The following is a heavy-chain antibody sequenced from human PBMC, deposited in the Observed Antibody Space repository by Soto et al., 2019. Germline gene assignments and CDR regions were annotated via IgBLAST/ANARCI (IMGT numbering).Heavy chain of an antibody. CDR3: ARDSSGYYYRVGAFDI. Sequence: QVPLVESGGGVVQPGRSLRLSCSASGFTFSSYGMHWVRQAPGKGLEWVAVIWYDGSNEYYADSVKGRLTISRDNSKTTLYLQMNSPRAEDTAVYYCARDSSGYYYRVGAFDIWGQGTMVTVSS. V-gene: IGHV3-33*01. CDR2: IWYDGSNE. D-gene: IGHD3-22*01. J-gene: IGHJ3*02. CDR1: GFTFSSYG.